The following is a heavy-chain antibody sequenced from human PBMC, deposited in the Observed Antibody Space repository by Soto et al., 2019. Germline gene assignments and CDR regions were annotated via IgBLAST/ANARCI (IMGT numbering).Heavy chain of an antibody. J-gene: IGHJ3*02. CDR3: ARTWYSSSWSYAFDI. CDR2: IYPGDSDT. D-gene: IGHD6-13*01. V-gene: IGHV5-51*01. CDR1: GYSFTSYW. Sequence: EVQLVQSGAEVKKPGESLKISCKGSGYSFTSYWIGWVRQMPGKGLEWMGIIYPGDSDTRYSPSFQGQVTISADKSISTAYLQRSSLKASDTAMYYCARTWYSSSWSYAFDIWGQGTMVTVSS.